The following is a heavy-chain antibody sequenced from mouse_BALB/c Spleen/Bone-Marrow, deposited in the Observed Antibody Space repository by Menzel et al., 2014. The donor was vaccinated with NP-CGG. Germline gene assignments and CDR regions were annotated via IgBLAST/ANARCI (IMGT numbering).Heavy chain of an antibody. CDR2: ISSGSSTI. D-gene: IGHD1-1*01. CDR3: ARSGSSSGYFDY. Sequence: EVMLVESGGGLVQPGGSRKLSCAASGFTFSSFAMHWVRQAPEKGLEWVAYISSGSSTIYYADTVMGRFTISRDNPKNTLFLQMTSLRSEDTAMYYCARSGSSSGYFDYWGQGTTLTASS. CDR1: GFTFSSFA. J-gene: IGHJ2*01. V-gene: IGHV5-17*02.